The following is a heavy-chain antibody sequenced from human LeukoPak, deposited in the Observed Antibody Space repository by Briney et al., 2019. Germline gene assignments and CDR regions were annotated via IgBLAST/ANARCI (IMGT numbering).Heavy chain of an antibody. J-gene: IGHJ4*02. V-gene: IGHV3-30-3*01. CDR3: ARDLQGIAVAGPFDY. CDR1: GFTFSSYA. Sequence: GRSLRLSCAASGFTFSSYAMHWVRQAPGKGLEWVAVISYDGSNKYYADSVKGRFTISRDNSKNTLYLQMNSLRAEDTAVYYCARDLQGIAVAGPFDYWGQGTLVTVSS. CDR2: ISYDGSNK. D-gene: IGHD6-19*01.